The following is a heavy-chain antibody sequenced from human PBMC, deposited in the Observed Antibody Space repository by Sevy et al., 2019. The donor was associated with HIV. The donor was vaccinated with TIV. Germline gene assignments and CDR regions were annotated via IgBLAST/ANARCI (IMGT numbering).Heavy chain of an antibody. D-gene: IGHD3-3*01. J-gene: IGHJ6*02. Sequence: ASVKVSCKASGDTFSTYDINWVRQAPGQGLEWMGWMSPKSGSTGFAQKFRGRHTITRDTSINTAYMELSGLRSEDTAVYYCASGGSGDVWNYGYYYYGMDVWGQGTTVTVSS. CDR3: ASGGSGDVWNYGYYYYGMDV. CDR2: MSPKSGST. V-gene: IGHV1-8*02. CDR1: GDTFSTYD.